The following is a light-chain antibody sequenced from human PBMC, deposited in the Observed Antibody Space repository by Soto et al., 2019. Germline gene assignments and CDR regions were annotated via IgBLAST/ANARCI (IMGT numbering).Light chain of an antibody. CDR1: QSISSW. CDR3: QQYNSYP. CDR2: KAS. V-gene: IGKV1-5*03. J-gene: IGKJ4*01. Sequence: DIQMTQSPSTLSASVGDRVTITCRASQSISSWLAWYQQKPGKAPKLLIYKASSLESGVPSRFSGSGSGTEFTLTSSSLQADDFATYYCQQYNSYPFGGGTKVEIK.